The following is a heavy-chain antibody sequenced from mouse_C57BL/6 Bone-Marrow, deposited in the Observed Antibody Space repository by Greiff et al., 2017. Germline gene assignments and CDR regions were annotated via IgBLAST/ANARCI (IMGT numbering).Heavy chain of an antibody. J-gene: IGHJ1*03. V-gene: IGHV7-3*01. Sequence: DVHLVESGGGLVQPGGSLSLSCAASGFTFTDYYMSWVRQPPGKALEWLGFIRNKANGYTTEYSVSVKGRFTISRDNSQSILYLQMIALRAEDSATYYCARSHGYLLYFDVWGTGTTVTVSS. CDR3: ARSHGYLLYFDV. CDR1: GFTFTDYY. D-gene: IGHD2-2*01. CDR2: IRNKANGYTT.